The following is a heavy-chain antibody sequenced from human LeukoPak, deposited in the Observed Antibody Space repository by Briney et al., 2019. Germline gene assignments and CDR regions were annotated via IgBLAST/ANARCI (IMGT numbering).Heavy chain of an antibody. CDR1: GFTFRNHA. Sequence: GGSLRLSCAASGFTFRNHAMTWVRQAPGKGLEWVSVISGDGGTTYYADSVKGRFTISRDNFKNTLYLQMDSLRAGDTAVYYCARSSNKGDFGELLRVVAFDIWGQGTMVTVSS. CDR3: ARSSNKGDFGELLRVVAFDI. D-gene: IGHD3-10*01. J-gene: IGHJ3*02. CDR2: ISGDGGTT. V-gene: IGHV3-23*01.